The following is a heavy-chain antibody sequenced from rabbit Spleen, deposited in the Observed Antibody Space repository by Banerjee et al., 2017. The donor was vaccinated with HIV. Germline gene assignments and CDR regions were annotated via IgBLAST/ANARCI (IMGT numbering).Heavy chain of an antibody. CDR3: ARDLTSAIGWNFNL. V-gene: IGHV1S40*01. J-gene: IGHJ4*01. D-gene: IGHD1-1*01. CDR2: IAGSSSGFT. Sequence: QSLEESGGDLVKPGASLTLTCTASGFSFSSSDYMCWVRQAPGKGLEWISCIAGSSSGFTYSATWAKGRFTCSKTSSTTVTLQMTSLTVADTARYFCARDLTSAIGWNFNLWGPGTLVTVS. CDR1: GFSFSSSDY.